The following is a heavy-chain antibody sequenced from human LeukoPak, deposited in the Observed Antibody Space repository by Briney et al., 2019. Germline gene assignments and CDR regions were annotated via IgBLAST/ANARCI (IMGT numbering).Heavy chain of an antibody. J-gene: IGHJ4*02. D-gene: IGHD1-26*01. CDR3: TTDSGPPSGYFDY. V-gene: IGHV3-15*01. Sequence: SCKASGYTFTSYDINWVRQAPGKGLEWVGHIKSKTDGGTTDYAAPVKGRFTISRDDSKNTLFLQMNSLKTEDTAVYYCTTDSGPPSGYFDYWGQGTLVTVSS. CDR2: IKSKTDGGTT. CDR1: GYTFTSYD.